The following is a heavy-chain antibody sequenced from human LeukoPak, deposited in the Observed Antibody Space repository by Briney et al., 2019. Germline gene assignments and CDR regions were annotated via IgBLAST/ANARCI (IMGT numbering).Heavy chain of an antibody. D-gene: IGHD2-15*01. CDR2: ISGTQNFI. Sequence: GGSLRLSCAASGFTFSDYSMNWVRQAPGKGPEWLSSISGTQNFIYYADSVKGRFTMSRDNAKNSLYLQMNSLRAEDTTVYYCARVSGVSPGGAFDIWGQGTMVTVSS. V-gene: IGHV3-21*06. J-gene: IGHJ3*02. CDR3: ARVSGVSPGGAFDI. CDR1: GFTFSDYS.